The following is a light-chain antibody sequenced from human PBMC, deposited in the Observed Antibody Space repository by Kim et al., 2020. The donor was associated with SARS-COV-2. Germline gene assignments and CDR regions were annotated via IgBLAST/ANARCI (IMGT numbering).Light chain of an antibody. J-gene: IGLJ3*02. CDR1: RSDVGGYNY. Sequence: GQAIANSCTGTRSDVGGYNYVSCYQQHPGKAPKLMIYDGSKRPSGVSNRFSGSKSGNTASLTISGLQAEDEADYYCSSYTSSSTWVFGGGTQLTVL. CDR3: SSYTSSSTWV. V-gene: IGLV2-14*04. CDR2: DGS.